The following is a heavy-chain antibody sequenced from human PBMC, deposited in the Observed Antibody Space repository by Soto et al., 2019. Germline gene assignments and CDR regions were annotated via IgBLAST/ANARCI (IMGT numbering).Heavy chain of an antibody. Sequence: HPGGSLRLSCAASGFTFSSYAMHWVRQAPGKGLEWVAVISYDGSNKYYADSVKGRFTISRDNSKNTLYLQMNSLRAEDTAVYYCARDLIAVAGTSHYGMDVWGQGTTVTVSS. CDR2: ISYDGSNK. CDR3: ARDLIAVAGTSHYGMDV. CDR1: GFTFSSYA. D-gene: IGHD6-19*01. J-gene: IGHJ6*02. V-gene: IGHV3-30-3*01.